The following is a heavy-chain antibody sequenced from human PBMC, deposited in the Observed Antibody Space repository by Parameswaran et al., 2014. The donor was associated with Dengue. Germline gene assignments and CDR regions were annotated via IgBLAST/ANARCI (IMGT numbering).Heavy chain of an antibody. CDR3: ARDMGYGDYYYYYGMDV. Sequence: VRQAPGKGLEWVSYISSSSSTIYYADSVKGRFTISRDNAKNSLYLQMNGLRDEDTAVYYCARDMGYGDYYYYYGMDVWGQGTTVTVSS. J-gene: IGHJ6*02. V-gene: IGHV3-48*02. CDR2: ISSSSSTI. D-gene: IGHD4-17*01.